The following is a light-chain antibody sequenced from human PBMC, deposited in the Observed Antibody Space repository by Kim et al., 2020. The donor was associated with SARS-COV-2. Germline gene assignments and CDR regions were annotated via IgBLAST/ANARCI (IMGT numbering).Light chain of an antibody. CDR3: QQSFSDLPYT. CDR2: GAS. V-gene: IGKV1-39*01. Sequence: IQMTQSPSSLSASVGDRVTIACRASQSIGSYVNWYQQKPGKAPELLIFGASGLQSGVPSRFRGSGSGTDFTLTITTLQPEDFATYYCQQSFSDLPYTFGQGTKLEI. CDR1: QSIGSY. J-gene: IGKJ2*01.